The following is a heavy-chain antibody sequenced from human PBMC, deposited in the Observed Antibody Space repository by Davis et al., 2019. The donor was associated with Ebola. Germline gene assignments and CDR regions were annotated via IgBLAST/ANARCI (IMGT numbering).Heavy chain of an antibody. CDR2: IYYSGST. V-gene: IGHV4-61*01. Sequence: SETLSLTCTVSGGSVSSGSYYWSWIRQPPGKGLEWIGYIYYSGSTNYNPSLKSRVTISVDTSKNQFSLKLSSVTAADTAVYYCARGSIFGSGRWGQETLVTVSS. D-gene: IGHD3-3*01. CDR3: ARGSIFGSGR. CDR1: GGSVSSGSYY. J-gene: IGHJ4*02.